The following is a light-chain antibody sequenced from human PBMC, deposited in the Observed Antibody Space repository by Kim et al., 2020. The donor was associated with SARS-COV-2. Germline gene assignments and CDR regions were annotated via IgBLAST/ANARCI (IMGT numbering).Light chain of an antibody. V-gene: IGLV2-11*01. CDR3: CSYAGSYTLV. Sequence: GKSVTSSCTGTSSDVGGYNYVSWYQQHPGKAPKLMIYDVSKRPSGVPDRFSGSKSGNTASLTISGLQAEDEADYYCCSYAGSYTLVFGTGTKVTVL. J-gene: IGLJ1*01. CDR2: DVS. CDR1: SSDVGGYNY.